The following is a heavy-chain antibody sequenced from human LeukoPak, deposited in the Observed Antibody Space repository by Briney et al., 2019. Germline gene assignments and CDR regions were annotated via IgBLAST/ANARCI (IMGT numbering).Heavy chain of an antibody. D-gene: IGHD6-6*01. V-gene: IGHV1-18*04. CDR2: ISAYNGNT. Sequence: GASVTVSCKASGYTFTGYYMHWVRQAPGQGLEWMGWISAYNGNTNYAQKLQGRVTMTTDTSTSTAYMELRSLRSDDTAVYYCAREKYSSSPGDYWGQGTLVTVSS. CDR3: AREKYSSSPGDY. J-gene: IGHJ4*02. CDR1: GYTFTGYY.